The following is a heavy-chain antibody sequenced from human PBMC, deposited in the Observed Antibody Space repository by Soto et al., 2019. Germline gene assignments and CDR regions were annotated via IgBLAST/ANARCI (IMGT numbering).Heavy chain of an antibody. CDR2: INPNSGGT. Sequence: ASVKVSCKASGYTFTGYYMHWVRQAPGQGLEWMGWINPNSGGTNYAQKFQGWVTMTRDTSISTAYMELSRLRSDDTAVYYCARDAGYCSGGSCPLSAFDIWGQGTMVTVSS. CDR3: ARDAGYCSGGSCPLSAFDI. V-gene: IGHV1-2*04. J-gene: IGHJ3*02. D-gene: IGHD2-15*01. CDR1: GYTFTGYY.